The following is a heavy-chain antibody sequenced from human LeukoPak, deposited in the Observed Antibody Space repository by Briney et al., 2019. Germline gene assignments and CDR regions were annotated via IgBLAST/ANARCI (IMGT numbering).Heavy chain of an antibody. D-gene: IGHD5-24*01. Sequence: GSLRLSCAAPGFTFSSYAMSWVRQAPGKGLEWVAVIWYDGSNKYYADSVKGRFTISRDNSKNTLYLQMNSLRAEDTAVYYCARDGDAYNFDFWGQGALVTVSS. CDR3: ARDGDAYNFDF. CDR2: IWYDGSNK. V-gene: IGHV3-33*08. CDR1: GFTFSSYA. J-gene: IGHJ4*02.